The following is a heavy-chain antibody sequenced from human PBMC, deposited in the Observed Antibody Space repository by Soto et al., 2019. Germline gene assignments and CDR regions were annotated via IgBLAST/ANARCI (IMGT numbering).Heavy chain of an antibody. CDR2: TDPSDSFT. D-gene: IGHD3-3*01. Sequence: GESLKISCKGSGYRFTSHWISWLRQMPGKGLEWMGRTDPSDSFTQYNPSLQGHVTISGGKSLSTAYLQWSSLKASDTAIYYCARGEGITTFGVYGFDVWGQGASVTVSS. CDR1: GYRFTSHW. CDR3: ARGEGITTFGVYGFDV. V-gene: IGHV5-10-1*01. J-gene: IGHJ6*02.